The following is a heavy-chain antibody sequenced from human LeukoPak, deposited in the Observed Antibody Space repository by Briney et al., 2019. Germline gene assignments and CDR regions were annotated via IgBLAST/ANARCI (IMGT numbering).Heavy chain of an antibody. D-gene: IGHD2-15*01. Sequence: GGSLRLSCAASEFTFSSYTINWVRQAPGKGLEWVSSISGTSTYISYADSVKGRFTISRDNAKNSLYLQMNSLRAEDTAVYYCARGGGNFDYWGQGTLVTVSS. J-gene: IGHJ4*02. CDR1: EFTFSSYT. CDR2: ISGTSTYI. V-gene: IGHV3-21*01. CDR3: ARGGGNFDY.